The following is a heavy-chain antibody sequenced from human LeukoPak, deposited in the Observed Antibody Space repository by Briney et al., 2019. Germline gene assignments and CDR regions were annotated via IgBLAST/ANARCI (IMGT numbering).Heavy chain of an antibody. V-gene: IGHV3-23*01. Sequence: GGSLRLSCAASGFTFSSYAMSWVRQAPGKGLEWVSAISGSGGSTYYADSVKGRFTISRDNSKNTLYLQMNSLRAEDTAVYYCAKMSRDTAMVIEVLDYWGQGTLVTVSS. CDR2: ISGSGGST. D-gene: IGHD5-18*01. J-gene: IGHJ4*02. CDR3: AKMSRDTAMVIEVLDY. CDR1: GFTFSSYA.